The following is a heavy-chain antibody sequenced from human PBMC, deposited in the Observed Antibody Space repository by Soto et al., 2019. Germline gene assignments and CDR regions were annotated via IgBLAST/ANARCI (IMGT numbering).Heavy chain of an antibody. CDR3: AAGRSGY. CDR2: ISGSGGST. D-gene: IGHD1-26*01. V-gene: IGHV3-23*01. J-gene: IGHJ4*02. CDR1: GFTFSSYA. Sequence: EVQLLESGGGLVQPGGSLRLSCAASGFTFSSYAMSWVRQDPGKGLVCVSTISGSGGSTYYADSVKGRFTISRDNSKNTLYLQMNSLRVEDTALYYCAAGRSGYWGQGTLVTVSS.